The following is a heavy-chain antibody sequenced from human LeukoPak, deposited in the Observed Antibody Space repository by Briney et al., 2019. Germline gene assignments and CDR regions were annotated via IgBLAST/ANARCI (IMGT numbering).Heavy chain of an antibody. CDR2: TYYRSKWYN. V-gene: IGHV6-1*01. CDR1: GDSVSSNSAA. Sequence: SQTLSLTCAISGDSVSSNSAAWNWVRQSPSRGLEWLGRTYYRSKWYNEYADSVESRITINPDTSKNQFTLHLNSVTPEDTAVYYCARGITGRNDYWGQGTLVTVSS. J-gene: IGHJ4*02. D-gene: IGHD1-26*01. CDR3: ARGITGRNDY.